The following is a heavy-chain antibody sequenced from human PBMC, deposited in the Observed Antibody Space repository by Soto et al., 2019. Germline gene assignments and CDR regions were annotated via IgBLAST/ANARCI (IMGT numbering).Heavy chain of an antibody. Sequence: ASVKVSCKVSGYTLTELSMHWVRQAPGKGLEWMGGFDPEDGETIYAQKFQGRVTMTEDTSTDTAYMELSSLRSEDTAVYYCATAAYYSNYPYYYYYMDVWGKGTTVTVSS. CDR3: ATAAYYSNYPYYYYYMDV. V-gene: IGHV1-24*01. CDR2: FDPEDGET. J-gene: IGHJ6*03. D-gene: IGHD4-4*01. CDR1: GYTLTELS.